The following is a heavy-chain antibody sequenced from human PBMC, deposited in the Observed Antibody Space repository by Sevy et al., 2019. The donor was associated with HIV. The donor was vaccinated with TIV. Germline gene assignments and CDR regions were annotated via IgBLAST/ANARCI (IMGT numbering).Heavy chain of an antibody. Sequence: GGSLRLSCAASGFTFSNNGMHWVRQAPGKGLEWVAVISYDGSNKYYGDSVRGRFTISRDNTKNAMYLQMNSLRAEDTAVYYCARDKNYDYVWGSLDYWGQGTLVTVSS. CDR3: ARDKNYDYVWGSLDY. J-gene: IGHJ4*02. CDR1: GFTFSNNG. CDR2: ISYDGSNK. D-gene: IGHD3-16*01. V-gene: IGHV3-30-3*01.